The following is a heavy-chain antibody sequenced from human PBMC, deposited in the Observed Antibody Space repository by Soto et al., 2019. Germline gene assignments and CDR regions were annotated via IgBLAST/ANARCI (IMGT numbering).Heavy chain of an antibody. CDR3: ARARATVVSPVDY. J-gene: IGHJ4*02. CDR1: GYTFTSFG. Sequence: QVQLVQSGTEVQKPGASVKVSCKTSGYTFTSFGISWVRQAPGQGLEWMGWISGYNGNTNYAQEFQGRVTMTIDTSTSTAYMELRSLRSDDTAVYYCARARATVVSPVDYWGQGTLVTVSS. D-gene: IGHD4-17*01. CDR2: ISGYNGNT. V-gene: IGHV1-18*01.